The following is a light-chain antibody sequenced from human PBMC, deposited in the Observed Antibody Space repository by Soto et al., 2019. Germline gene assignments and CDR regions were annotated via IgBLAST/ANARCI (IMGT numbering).Light chain of an antibody. CDR1: QGISSY. CDR2: AAS. CDR3: QQYYSYPS. Sequence: AIRMTQSPSSLSASTGDRVTITCRVSQGISSYLAWYQQKPGKAPKLLIYAASTLQSGFPSRFSGSGSGTDFTLTISCLQSEYFATYYCQQYYSYPSFGQGTKVDIK. J-gene: IGKJ1*01. V-gene: IGKV1-8*01.